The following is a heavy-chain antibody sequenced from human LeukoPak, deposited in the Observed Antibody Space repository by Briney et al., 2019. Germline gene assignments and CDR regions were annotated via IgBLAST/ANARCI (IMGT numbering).Heavy chain of an antibody. Sequence: GGSLRLSCAASGFTFSSYAMSWVRRAPGKGLEWVSTISGSGGGTYYADSVKGRFTISRDNSKNTLYLQMNSLRAEDTAVFYCAKAKVVVAAAGLYFDSWGQGTLVTVSS. CDR2: ISGSGGGT. D-gene: IGHD2-15*01. CDR3: AKAKVVVAAAGLYFDS. CDR1: GFTFSSYA. J-gene: IGHJ4*02. V-gene: IGHV3-23*01.